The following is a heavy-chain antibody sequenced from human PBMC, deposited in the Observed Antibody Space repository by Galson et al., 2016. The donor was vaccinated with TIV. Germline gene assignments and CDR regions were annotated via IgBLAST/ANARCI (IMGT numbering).Heavy chain of an antibody. J-gene: IGHJ5*02. Sequence: LRLSCAASGFTFTSYGMHWVRQAPGKGLEWVAVIWYDGSNKYYADSVKGRFTISRDTSKSTLYLQMNSLRADDTAVYYCARSRSKAGTTDPDSWGQGTLVTVSS. D-gene: IGHD1-1*01. CDR2: IWYDGSNK. CDR1: GFTFTSYG. V-gene: IGHV3-33*01. CDR3: ARSRSKAGTTDPDS.